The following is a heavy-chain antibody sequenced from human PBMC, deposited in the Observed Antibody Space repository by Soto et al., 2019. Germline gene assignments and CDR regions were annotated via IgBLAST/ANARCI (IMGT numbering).Heavy chain of an antibody. Sequence: QVQLVQSGAELKKPGSSVRVSCKASGDTFNFYTINWVLQAPGLGLEWIGRTIPMLSMSNYALKFQGRLTISADKSTSTSYMVLNSLKPEDTAMYYCATSYGSGSQAFDFWGQGALVTVSS. D-gene: IGHD3-10*01. CDR1: GDTFNFYT. V-gene: IGHV1-69*02. CDR2: TIPMLSMS. CDR3: ATSYGSGSQAFDF. J-gene: IGHJ4*02.